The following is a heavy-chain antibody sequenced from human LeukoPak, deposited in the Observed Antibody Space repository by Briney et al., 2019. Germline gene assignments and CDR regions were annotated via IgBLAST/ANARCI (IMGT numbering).Heavy chain of an antibody. D-gene: IGHD2-15*01. J-gene: IGHJ6*03. CDR1: GFTFSTYG. CDR3: ARDLEFDVVVVAATPRGTMDV. Sequence: GGTLRLSCAASGFTFSTYGMSWVRQAPGKGLEWVAVISYDGSNKYYADSVKGRFTISRDNSKNTLYLQMNSLRAEDTAVYYCARDLEFDVVVVAATPRGTMDVWGKGTTVTVSS. CDR2: ISYDGSNK. V-gene: IGHV3-30*03.